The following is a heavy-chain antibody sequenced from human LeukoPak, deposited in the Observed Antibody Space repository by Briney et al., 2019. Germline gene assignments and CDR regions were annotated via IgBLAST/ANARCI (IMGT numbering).Heavy chain of an antibody. J-gene: IGHJ4*02. V-gene: IGHV4-59*01. Sequence: SETLSLTCTVSGGSISSYYWSWVRQPPGKGLEWIGYIYYSGSTNYNPSVKSRVTMSVDTSKNQFSLKLSSVTAADTAVYYCVRGGIVGTTARIPLFDYWGQGTLVTVSS. D-gene: IGHD1-26*01. CDR3: VRGGIVGTTARIPLFDY. CDR1: GGSISSYY. CDR2: IYYSGST.